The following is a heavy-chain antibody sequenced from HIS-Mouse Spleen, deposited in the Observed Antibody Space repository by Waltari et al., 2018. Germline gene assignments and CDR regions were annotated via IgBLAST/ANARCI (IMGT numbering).Heavy chain of an antibody. CDR3: AKDTSGSYLDY. J-gene: IGHJ4*02. Sequence: QVQLVESGGGVVQPGRSLRLSCAASGFTFSSYGMHWVRQAPGKGLEWVAVISYDGSNKYYADSVKGRFTISRDNSKNTLYLQMNSLRAEDTAVYYCAKDTSGSYLDYWGQGTLVTVSS. D-gene: IGHD1-26*01. CDR2: ISYDGSNK. V-gene: IGHV3-30*18. CDR1: GFTFSSYG.